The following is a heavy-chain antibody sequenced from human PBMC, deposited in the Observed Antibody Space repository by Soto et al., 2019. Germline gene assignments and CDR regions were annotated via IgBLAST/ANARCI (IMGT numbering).Heavy chain of an antibody. D-gene: IGHD2-2*01. CDR2: IIPIFGTA. CDR3: ARAYWCRSTSGCSYYYYYGMDV. Sequence: QVQLVQSGAEVKKPGSSVKVSCKASGGTFSSYAISWVRQAPGQGREWMGGIIPIFGTANYAQKFQGRVRITADEYTSKADMELSSLRSEDTAVYYCARAYWCRSTSGCSYYYYYGMDVWGQGTTVPVSS. V-gene: IGHV1-69*01. J-gene: IGHJ6*02. CDR1: GGTFSSYA.